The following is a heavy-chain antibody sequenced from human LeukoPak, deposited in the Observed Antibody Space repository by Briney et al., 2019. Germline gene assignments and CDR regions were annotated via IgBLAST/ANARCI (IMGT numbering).Heavy chain of an antibody. J-gene: IGHJ4*02. V-gene: IGHV1-18*01. D-gene: IGHD1-26*01. CDR3: ARTGWELTSTYYFDY. Sequence: GASVTVSCKASGYTFTSYGISWVRQAPGQGLEWMGWISAYNGNTNYAQKLQGRVTMTTDTSTSTAYMELRSLRSDDTAVYYCARTGWELTSTYYFDYWGQGTLVTVSS. CDR1: GYTFTSYG. CDR2: ISAYNGNT.